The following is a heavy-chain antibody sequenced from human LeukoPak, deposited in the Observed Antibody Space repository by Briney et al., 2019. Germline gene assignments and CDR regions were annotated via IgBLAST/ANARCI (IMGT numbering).Heavy chain of an antibody. V-gene: IGHV4-59*01. CDR3: ARVLPVINWFDP. J-gene: IGHJ5*02. CDR2: IYYSGST. Sequence: SSETLSLTCTVSGGSISSYYWSWIRQPPGKGLEWIGYIYYSGSTNYNPSLKSRVTISVDTSKNQLSLKLSSVTTADTAVYYCARVLPVINWFDPWGQGTLVTVSS. D-gene: IGHD3-9*01. CDR1: GGSISSYY.